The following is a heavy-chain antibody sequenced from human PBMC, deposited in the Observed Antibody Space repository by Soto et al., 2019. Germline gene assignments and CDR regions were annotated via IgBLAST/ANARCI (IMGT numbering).Heavy chain of an antibody. Sequence: SETLSLTCTVSGGSINSISYFWGWIRQPPGKGLEWIGNIYYSGSTYYNPSLKSRVTISVDTSKNQFSLRLSSVTAADTAVYYCARRRGYSGYDLEDCSGGNCYSAAWFDPWGQGTLVTVSS. J-gene: IGHJ5*02. CDR3: ARRRGYSGYDLEDCSGGNCYSAAWFDP. V-gene: IGHV4-39*01. D-gene: IGHD2-15*01. CDR2: IYYSGST. CDR1: GGSINSISYF.